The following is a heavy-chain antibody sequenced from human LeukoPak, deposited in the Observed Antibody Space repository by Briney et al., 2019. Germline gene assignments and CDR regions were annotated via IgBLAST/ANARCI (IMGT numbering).Heavy chain of an antibody. J-gene: IGHJ5*02. CDR3: ARVLGDYVWGSYPQNWFDP. Sequence: PSETLSLTCAVSGGSISSYYWSWIRQPPGKGLEWIGRIYTSGSTNYNPSLKSRVTMSVDTSKNQFSLKLSSVTAADTAVYYWARVLGDYVWGSYPQNWFDPWGQGTLVTVSS. V-gene: IGHV4-4*07. CDR1: GGSISSYY. CDR2: IYTSGST. D-gene: IGHD3-16*02.